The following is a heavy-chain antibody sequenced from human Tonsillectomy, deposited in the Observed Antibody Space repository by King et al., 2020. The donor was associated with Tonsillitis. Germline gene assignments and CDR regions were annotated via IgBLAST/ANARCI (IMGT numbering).Heavy chain of an antibody. Sequence: VQLVESGGGLVQPGGSLRLSCAASGFTVSSNYMSWVRQAPGKGLEWVSVIYSGGSTYYADSVKGRFTISRDNSKNTLYLQMNSLRAEDTAVYYCARSHWGSGWYHRHYYYGMDVWGQGTTVTVSS. CDR3: ARSHWGSGWYHRHYYYGMDV. V-gene: IGHV3-66*01. D-gene: IGHD6-19*01. CDR1: GFTVSSNY. CDR2: IYSGGST. J-gene: IGHJ6*02.